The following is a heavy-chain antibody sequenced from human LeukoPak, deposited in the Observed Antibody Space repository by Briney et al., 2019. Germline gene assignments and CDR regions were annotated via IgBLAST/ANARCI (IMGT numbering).Heavy chain of an antibody. V-gene: IGHV3-30*18. Sequence: GGSLRLSCAASGFTFSSYGMHWVRQAPGKGLEWVAGISYDGSNKYYADSVKGRFTISRDNSKNTLYLQMNSLRAEDTAVYYCAKDGEWLVLNYGMDVWGQGTTVTVSS. D-gene: IGHD6-19*01. CDR3: AKDGEWLVLNYGMDV. J-gene: IGHJ6*02. CDR2: ISYDGSNK. CDR1: GFTFSSYG.